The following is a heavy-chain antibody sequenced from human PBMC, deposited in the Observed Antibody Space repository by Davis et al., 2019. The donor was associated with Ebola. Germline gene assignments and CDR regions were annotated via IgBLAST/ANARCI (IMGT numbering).Heavy chain of an antibody. CDR2: IIPIFGTA. V-gene: IGHV1-69*06. D-gene: IGHD1-26*01. CDR3: ARGGSYFEGYFDY. Sequence: AASVKVSCKASGGTFSSYAISWVRQAPGQGLEWMGGIIPIFGTANYAQKFQGRVTITADKSTSTAYMQLSSLRSEDTAVYYCARGGSYFEGYFDYWGQGTLVTVSS. CDR1: GGTFSSYA. J-gene: IGHJ4*02.